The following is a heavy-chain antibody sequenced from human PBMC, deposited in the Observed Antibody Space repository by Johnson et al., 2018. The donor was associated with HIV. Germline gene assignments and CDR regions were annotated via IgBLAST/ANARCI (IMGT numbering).Heavy chain of an antibody. Sequence: SGGGVVRPGGSLRLSCAASGFTFDDYGMSWVRQAPGKGLEWVSGINWNGGSTAYGDSVKGRFTISRDNAKNSLYLQMNSLRAEDTALYFCARDGRGEQLVDQGDAFDIWGQGTMVTVSS. D-gene: IGHD6-6*01. CDR1: GFTFDDYG. J-gene: IGHJ3*02. V-gene: IGHV3-20*04. CDR2: INWNGGST. CDR3: ARDGRGEQLVDQGDAFDI.